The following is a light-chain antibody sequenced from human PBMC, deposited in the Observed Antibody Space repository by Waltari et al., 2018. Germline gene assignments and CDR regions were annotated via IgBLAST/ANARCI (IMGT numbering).Light chain of an antibody. CDR1: ESIGKY. CDR3: QQSYTAPYT. CDR2: AAS. Sequence: DIQMTQSPSSLSASVGDRITITCRASESIGKYLTWFQQRPGKAPQLLIYAASKLQSGAPSRFSGSGPGTAFTLTISSLRPEDSATYYCQQSYTAPYTFGQGTHLEVK. J-gene: IGKJ2*01. V-gene: IGKV1-39*01.